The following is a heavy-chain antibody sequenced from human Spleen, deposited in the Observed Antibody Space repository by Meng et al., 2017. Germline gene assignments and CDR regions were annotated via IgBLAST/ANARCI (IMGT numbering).Heavy chain of an antibody. Sequence: RLQWGHGLLTPSETLSLTCVASGGSFSDYDWSWIRRPPGKGLEWIGEINHSGSTNYNPSLESRATISVDTSQNNLSLKLSSVTAADSAVYYCARGPTTMAHDFDYWGQGTLVTVSS. CDR3: ARGPTTMAHDFDY. V-gene: IGHV4-34*01. CDR1: GGSFSDYD. CDR2: INHSGST. J-gene: IGHJ4*02. D-gene: IGHD4-11*01.